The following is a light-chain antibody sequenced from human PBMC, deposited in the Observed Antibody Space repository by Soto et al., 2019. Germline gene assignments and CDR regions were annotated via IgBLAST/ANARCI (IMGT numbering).Light chain of an antibody. J-gene: IGKJ1*01. CDR2: DAS. CDR3: QHRLNWRPT. Sequence: IVLTQSPATLSLSPGETATLSCTASQSVSSYLAWYQQNPGQAPRLLIYDASNRATGIPARFSGRGSGTDLTLTIRTLEPQDFAVYYSQHRLNWRPTFGQGNKVEIK. V-gene: IGKV3-11*01. CDR1: QSVSSY.